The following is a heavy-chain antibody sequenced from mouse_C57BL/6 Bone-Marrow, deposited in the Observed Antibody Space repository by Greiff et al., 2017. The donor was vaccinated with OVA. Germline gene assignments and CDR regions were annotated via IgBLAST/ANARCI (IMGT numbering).Heavy chain of an antibody. D-gene: IGHD1-1*01. J-gene: IGHJ2*01. CDR1: GFTIKNTY. CDR3: RYYGSISYFDY. V-gene: IGHV14-3*01. Sequence: VQLQQSVAELVRPGASVKLSCTASGFTIKNTYMHWVKQRPEKGLEWIGRIDPANGNTKYAPKFQGKATITADTSSNTAYLQLSRLTSEDTASYYGRYYGSISYFDYWGQGTTLTVSS. CDR2: IDPANGNT.